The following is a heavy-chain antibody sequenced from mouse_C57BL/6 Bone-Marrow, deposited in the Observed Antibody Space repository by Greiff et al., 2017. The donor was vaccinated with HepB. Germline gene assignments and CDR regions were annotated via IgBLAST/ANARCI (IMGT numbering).Heavy chain of an antibody. Sequence: EVKLLESGGDLVKPGGSLKLSCAASGFTFSSYGMSWVRQTPDKRLEWVATIGSGGSYTYYPDSVKGRVTISRDNAKNTLYLQMSSLKSEDTAMYYCARISTTWCAYWGQGTLVTVSA. J-gene: IGHJ3*01. CDR2: IGSGGSYT. V-gene: IGHV5-6*01. CDR1: GFTFSSYG. D-gene: IGHD1-1*01. CDR3: ARISTTWCAY.